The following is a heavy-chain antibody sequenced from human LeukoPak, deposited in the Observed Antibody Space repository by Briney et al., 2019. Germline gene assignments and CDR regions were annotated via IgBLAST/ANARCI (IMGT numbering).Heavy chain of an antibody. D-gene: IGHD5-18*01. CDR3: ARDRGYSYGYSYYMWA. CDR1: GFTVSSNY. Sequence: GGSLRLSCAASGFTVSSNYMSWVRQAPGKGLEWVSVIYSGGSTYYADSVKGRFTISRDNSKNTLYLQMNSLRAEDTAVYYCARDRGYSYGYSYYMWAWGEETTVTVSS. J-gene: IGHJ6*03. CDR2: IYSGGST. V-gene: IGHV3-53*01.